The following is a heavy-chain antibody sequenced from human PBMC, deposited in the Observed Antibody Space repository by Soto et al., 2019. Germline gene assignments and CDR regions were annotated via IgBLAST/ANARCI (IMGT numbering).Heavy chain of an antibody. Sequence: QVQLVQSGAEVKKPGASVKVSCKASGYTFTRSGISFMRQAPGQGTEWMGWISSSNGDINYVQTLQGKVTMTTNTSTSTGYLETRTLTSDETAVYYCARKGVAPYYYYGMEVWGQGAPVTVSS. V-gene: IGHV1-18*01. D-gene: IGHD5-12*01. CDR2: ISSSNGDI. J-gene: IGHJ6*02. CDR1: GYTFTRSG. CDR3: ARKGVAPYYYYGMEV.